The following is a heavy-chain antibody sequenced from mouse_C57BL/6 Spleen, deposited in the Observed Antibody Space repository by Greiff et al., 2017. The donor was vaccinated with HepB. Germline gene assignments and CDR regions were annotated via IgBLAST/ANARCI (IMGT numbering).Heavy chain of an antibody. V-gene: IGHV1-54*01. CDR1: GYAFTNYL. Sequence: VQLQQSGAELVRPGTSVKVSCKASGYAFTNYLIEWVKQRPGQGLEWIGVINPGSGGTNYNEKFKGKATLTADKSSSTAYMQLSSLTSEDSAVYFCASLGTFYAMDYWGQGTSVTVSS. J-gene: IGHJ4*01. CDR2: INPGSGGT. D-gene: IGHD3-3*01. CDR3: ASLGTFYAMDY.